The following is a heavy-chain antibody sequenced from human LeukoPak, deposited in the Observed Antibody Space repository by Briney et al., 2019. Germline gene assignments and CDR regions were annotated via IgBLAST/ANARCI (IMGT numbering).Heavy chain of an antibody. V-gene: IGHV1-2*02. D-gene: IGHD6-13*01. CDR2: INPNSGGT. CDR3: ARARSLYYYYYMDV. CDR1: GYTFTDYY. Sequence: GASVKVSCKASGYTFTDYYIHWVRQAPGQGLEWMGWINPNSGGTNYAQKFQGRVTMTRDTSISTAYMELSRLRSDDTAVYYCARARSLYYYYYMDVWGKGTTVTVSS. J-gene: IGHJ6*03.